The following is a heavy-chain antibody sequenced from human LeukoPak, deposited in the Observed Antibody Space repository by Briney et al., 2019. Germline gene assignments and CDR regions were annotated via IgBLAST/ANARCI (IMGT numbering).Heavy chain of an antibody. CDR1: GGSISSYY. CDR2: IYDSGSTT. J-gene: IGHJ5*02. CDR3: ARVKRSTVADSGP. Sequence: SETLSLTCTVSGGSISSYYWSWIRQPPGKGLECIGYIYDSGSTTNYNPSLKSRVTISLDKSKNQFSLKLRYVTAADTAVYYCARVKRSTVADSGPWGQGTLVTVSS. D-gene: IGHD6-19*01. V-gene: IGHV4-59*08.